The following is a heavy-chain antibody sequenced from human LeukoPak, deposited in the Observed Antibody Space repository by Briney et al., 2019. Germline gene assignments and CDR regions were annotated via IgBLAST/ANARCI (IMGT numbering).Heavy chain of an antibody. CDR2: VHPGDSDT. D-gene: IGHD6-13*01. CDR3: ARQGSTWYSSDY. J-gene: IGHJ4*02. CDR1: GYRFTNYW. V-gene: IGHV5-51*01. Sequence: GESLKISCKGSGYRFTNYWIGWVRQMPGKGLEWMGIVHPGDSDTRYSPSFQGQVTISADRSISTAYLQWSSLKASDTAMYYCARQGSTWYSSDYWGQGALVTVSS.